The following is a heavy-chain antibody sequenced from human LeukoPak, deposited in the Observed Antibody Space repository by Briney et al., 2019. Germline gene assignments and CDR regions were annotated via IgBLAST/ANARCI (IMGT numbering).Heavy chain of an antibody. CDR2: ISSSSSYT. V-gene: IGHV3-11*06. D-gene: IGHD3-3*01. CDR1: GFTFSDYY. J-gene: IGHJ6*02. Sequence: GGSLRLSCAASGFTFSDYYMSWIRQAPGKGLEWVSYISSSSSYTNYADSVKGRFTISRDNAKNSLYLQMNSLRAEDTAVYYCAKDGVTIFGGTLGDGMDVWGQGTTVTVSS. CDR3: AKDGVTIFGGTLGDGMDV.